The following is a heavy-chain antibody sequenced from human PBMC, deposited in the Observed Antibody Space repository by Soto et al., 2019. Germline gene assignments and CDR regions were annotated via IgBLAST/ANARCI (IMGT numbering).Heavy chain of an antibody. CDR2: ISPYNGNT. J-gene: IGHJ6*02. D-gene: IGHD3-16*01. V-gene: IGHV1-18*04. Sequence: QVQLVQSGAEVKKPGASVKVSCKASGYTFSSYGISWVRQAPGQGLEWMGWISPYNGNTNYAQNLQGRVTMTTDTSPSTAYMELRTLRSDDTAVYYCARDGGRNGYGMDVWGQGTTVTVSS. CDR1: GYTFSSYG. CDR3: ARDGGRNGYGMDV.